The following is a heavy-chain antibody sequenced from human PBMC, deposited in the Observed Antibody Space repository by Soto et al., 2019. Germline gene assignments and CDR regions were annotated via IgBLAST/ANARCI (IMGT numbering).Heavy chain of an antibody. V-gene: IGHV1-69*13. D-gene: IGHD2-21*02. Sequence: ASVNVSCKASGGTFSSYAISWVRQAPGQGLELMGGIIPIFGTANYAQKFQGRVTITADESTSTAYMELSSLRSEDTAVYYCARDRVTATEVTLWFDPWGHGTLVTDSS. J-gene: IGHJ5*02. CDR1: GGTFSSYA. CDR3: ARDRVTATEVTLWFDP. CDR2: IIPIFGTA.